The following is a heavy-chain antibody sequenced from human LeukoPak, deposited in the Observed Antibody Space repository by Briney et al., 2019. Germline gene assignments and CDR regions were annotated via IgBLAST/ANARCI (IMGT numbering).Heavy chain of an antibody. D-gene: IGHD3-22*01. V-gene: IGHV4-39*01. CDR2: IYYSGST. CDR3: XXRVVVTPQAAFDI. CDR1: GGSISSSSYY. J-gene: IGHJ3*02. Sequence: SETLSLTCTVSGGSISSSSYYWGWIRQPPGKGLEWIGSIYYSGSTYYNPSLKSRVTISVDTSKNQFSLKLSSVTASDTAVYXXXXRVVVTPQAAFDIWGQGTMVTVSS.